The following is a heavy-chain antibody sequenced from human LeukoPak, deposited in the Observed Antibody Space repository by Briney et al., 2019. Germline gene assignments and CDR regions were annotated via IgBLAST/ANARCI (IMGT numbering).Heavy chain of an antibody. CDR1: GGTFISYA. Sequence: GASVKVSCKASGGTFISYAISWVRQAPGQGLEWMGRIIPILGIANYAQKFQGRVTITADKSTSTAYMELRSLRSDDTAVYYCARVVVVAATRGTWYFDLWGRGTLVTVSS. J-gene: IGHJ2*01. CDR3: ARVVVVAATRGTWYFDL. CDR2: IIPILGIA. V-gene: IGHV1-69*04. D-gene: IGHD2-15*01.